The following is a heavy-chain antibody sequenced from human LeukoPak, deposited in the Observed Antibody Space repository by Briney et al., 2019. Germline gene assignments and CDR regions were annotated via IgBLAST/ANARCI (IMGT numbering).Heavy chain of an antibody. D-gene: IGHD6-13*01. V-gene: IGHV4-34*01. CDR1: GGSSSGYY. CDR3: ATIAAAGYYYYYYMDV. J-gene: IGHJ6*03. CDR2: INHSGST. Sequence: SETLSLTCAVYGGSSSGYYWSWIRQPPGKGLEWIGEINHSGSTNYNPSLKSRVTISVDTSKNQFSLKLSSVTAADTAVYYCATIAAAGYYYYYYMDVWGKGTTVTVSS.